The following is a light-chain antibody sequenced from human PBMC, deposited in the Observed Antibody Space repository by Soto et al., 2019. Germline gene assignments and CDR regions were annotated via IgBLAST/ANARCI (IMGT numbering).Light chain of an antibody. CDR1: QNVDTKY. V-gene: IGKV3-20*01. CDR2: GSS. Sequence: EIVLTQSPGTLSLSPGERATLSCRASQNVDTKYLAWYQLKPGQAPRIIIFGSSGRATGIPDRFSGSGSGTDFTLPISRLEPEDFAVYYCQQYGSLSWTFGQGTKVDI. J-gene: IGKJ1*01. CDR3: QQYGSLSWT.